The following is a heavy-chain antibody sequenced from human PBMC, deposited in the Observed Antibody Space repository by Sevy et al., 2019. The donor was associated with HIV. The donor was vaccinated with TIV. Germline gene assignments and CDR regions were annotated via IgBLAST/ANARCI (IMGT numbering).Heavy chain of an antibody. J-gene: IGHJ6*03. V-gene: IGHV3-48*01. CDR3: ARGGNYYYYNYMDV. CDR1: GFTFSSYS. CDR2: IRRPSTTI. Sequence: GGSLRLSCAASGFTFSSYSMNWVRQAPGKGLEWVSYIRRPSTTIYYADSVKGRFTISRDNAKNSLYLHMNILRADDTAVYYCARGGNYYYYNYMDVWGKGTTVTVSS.